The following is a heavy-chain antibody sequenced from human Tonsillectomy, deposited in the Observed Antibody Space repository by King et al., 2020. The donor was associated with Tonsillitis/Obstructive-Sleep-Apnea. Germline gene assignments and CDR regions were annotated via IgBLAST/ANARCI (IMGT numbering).Heavy chain of an antibody. CDR2: ISYDGSNK. D-gene: IGHD6-6*01. CDR3: ARDSIAARSHYYMAV. V-gene: IGHV3-30*01. Sequence: VQLVESGGGVVQPGRSLRLSCAASGFTFSSYVMHWVRQAPGKGLEWVAVISYDGSNKYYADSVKGRFTISRDNSKNTLYLQMNSLRAEDTAVYYCARDSIAARSHYYMAVWGKGTTVTVSS. J-gene: IGHJ6*03. CDR1: GFTFSSYV.